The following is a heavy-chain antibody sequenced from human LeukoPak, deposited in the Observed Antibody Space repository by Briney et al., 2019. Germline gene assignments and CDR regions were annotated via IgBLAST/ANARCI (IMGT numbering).Heavy chain of an antibody. Sequence: GASVKVSCKASGYTFTGYYMHWVRQAPGQGLEWMGWINPNSGGTNYALKFQGRVTMTRDTSISTAYMELSRLRSDDTAVYYCARMAGAPWVYYYGMDVWGQGTTVTVSS. D-gene: IGHD1-26*01. CDR2: INPNSGGT. CDR1: GYTFTGYY. CDR3: ARMAGAPWVYYYGMDV. J-gene: IGHJ6*02. V-gene: IGHV1-2*02.